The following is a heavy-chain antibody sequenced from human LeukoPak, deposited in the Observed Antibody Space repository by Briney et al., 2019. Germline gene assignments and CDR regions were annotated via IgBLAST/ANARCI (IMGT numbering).Heavy chain of an antibody. D-gene: IGHD2-2*01. J-gene: IGHJ3*02. Sequence: GGSLRLSCAASKFTFSSYWMSWVRQAPGKGLEWVANIKQDGSEKYYVDSVKGRFTISRDNAKNSLYLQMNSLRAEDTAVYYCARDSGIYCGITSCNGAFDMWGQGTLPTVSS. V-gene: IGHV3-7*01. CDR2: IKQDGSEK. CDR3: ARDSGIYCGITSCNGAFDM. CDR1: KFTFSSYW.